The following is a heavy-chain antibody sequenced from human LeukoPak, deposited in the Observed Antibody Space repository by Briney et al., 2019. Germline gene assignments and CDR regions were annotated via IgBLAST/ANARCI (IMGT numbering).Heavy chain of an antibody. D-gene: IGHD2-2*01. J-gene: IGHJ6*02. V-gene: IGHV3-23*01. CDR2: ISGSGGST. CDR1: GFTFSSFA. CDR3: AKDFTGSTDYYGMDV. Sequence: GGSLRLSCVASGFTFSSFAMSWVRQAPGKGLEWVSAISGSGGSTYYADSVKGRFTISRDNSKNTLYLQMNSLRAEDTAVYYCAKDFTGSTDYYGMDVWGQGTTVTVSS.